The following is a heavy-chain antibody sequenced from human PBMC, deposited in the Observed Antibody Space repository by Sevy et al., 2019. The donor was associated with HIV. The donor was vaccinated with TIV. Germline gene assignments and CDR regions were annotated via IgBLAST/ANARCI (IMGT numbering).Heavy chain of an antibody. Sequence: SETLSLTCGVFGGTFVGHYWTWIRQTPGKGLEWIGEINHSGTVNYNPSLKSRVTISVDTSNNQFSLRLNSLTAADTAVYYCAKTATVTISALDSWGQGTLVTVSS. CDR1: GGTFVGHY. V-gene: IGHV4-34*08. CDR3: AKTATVTISALDS. J-gene: IGHJ4*02. D-gene: IGHD4-17*01. CDR2: INHSGTV.